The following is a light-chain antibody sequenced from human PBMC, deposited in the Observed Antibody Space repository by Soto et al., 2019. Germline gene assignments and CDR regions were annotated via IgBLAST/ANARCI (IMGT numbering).Light chain of an antibody. CDR3: QQYGSSPYT. CDR1: QSVSSSY. CDR2: GAS. J-gene: IGKJ2*01. V-gene: IGKV3-20*01. Sequence: EIVLTQSPGTLSLSPGERATLSCRASQSVSSSYLAWYQQKPGQAPRLLIYGASSRATGIPDRFSGSGSGTDFTRTISRLEPEHFAVYYWQQYGSSPYTFGQGTKLEIK.